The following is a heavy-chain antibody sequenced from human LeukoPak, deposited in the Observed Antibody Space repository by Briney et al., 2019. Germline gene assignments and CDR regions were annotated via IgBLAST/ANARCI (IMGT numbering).Heavy chain of an antibody. CDR1: GFTFSSHA. Sequence: GVSLRLSSASSGFTFSSHAMSWVRQALGKGLEWVSRISSGGGTTDYTDSVKGRSTISRDTSKNTLYLQMNSLRAEDTAVYYCAKDRSGSGYFHYWGQGTLVTVSS. D-gene: IGHD3-10*01. V-gene: IGHV3-23*01. CDR3: AKDRSGSGYFHY. J-gene: IGHJ4*02. CDR2: ISSGGGTT.